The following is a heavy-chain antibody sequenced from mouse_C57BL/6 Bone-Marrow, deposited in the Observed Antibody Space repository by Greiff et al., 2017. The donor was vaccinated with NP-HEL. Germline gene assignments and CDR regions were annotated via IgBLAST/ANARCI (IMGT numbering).Heavy chain of an antibody. J-gene: IGHJ1*03. D-gene: IGHD1-1*01. CDR3: ARDAYPYYGSWYFDV. CDR1: GFTFSDFY. Sequence: EVKVVESGGGLVQSGRSLRLSCATSGFTFSDFYMEWVRQAPGKGLEWIAASRNKANDYTTEYSASVKGRFIVSRDTSQSILYLQMNALRAEDTAIYYCARDAYPYYGSWYFDVWGTGTTVTVSS. CDR2: SRNKANDYTT. V-gene: IGHV7-1*01.